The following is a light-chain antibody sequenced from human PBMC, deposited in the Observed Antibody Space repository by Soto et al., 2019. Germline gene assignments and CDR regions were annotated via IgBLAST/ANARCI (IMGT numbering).Light chain of an antibody. Sequence: DIVMTQSPDSLAVSLGERATINCKSSQSVLYSSNNKNYLAWYQQKPGQPPKLLIYWASTRESGVPDRFSGSGSVTDFTLTISSLQAKDVAVYYCQQYYSTPTWTFGQGNKVEIK. CDR2: WAS. J-gene: IGKJ1*01. CDR3: QQYYSTPTWT. CDR1: QSVLYSSNNKNY. V-gene: IGKV4-1*01.